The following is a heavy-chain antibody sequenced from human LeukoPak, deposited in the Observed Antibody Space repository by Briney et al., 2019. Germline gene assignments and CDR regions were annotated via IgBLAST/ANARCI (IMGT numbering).Heavy chain of an antibody. CDR3: ARDVCSGGSCHSYFDY. V-gene: IGHV1-69*13. Sequence: GASVKVSCKASGGTFSSYAISWVRQAPGQGLEWMGGIIPIFGTANYAQKFQGRVTITADESTSTAYMELSSLRSEDTAVYYCARDVCSGGSCHSYFDYWGQGTLVTVSS. J-gene: IGHJ4*02. CDR1: GGTFSSYA. CDR2: IIPIFGTA. D-gene: IGHD2-15*01.